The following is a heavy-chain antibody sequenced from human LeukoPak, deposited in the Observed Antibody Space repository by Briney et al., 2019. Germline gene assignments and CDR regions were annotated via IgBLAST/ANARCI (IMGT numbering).Heavy chain of an antibody. J-gene: IGHJ4*02. V-gene: IGHV3-23*01. CDR3: AKDRAYSFDS. CDR2: ISKSGDHT. D-gene: IGHD5-18*01. CDR1: GLTFNNYA. Sequence: GGSLRLSCAVSGLTFNNYAMSWVRQAPGKGLEWVSAISKSGDHTYYAASAKGRFTIYRDNSKNTQYLQMNSLRAEDTAVYYCAKDRAYSFDSWGQGTLVTVSS.